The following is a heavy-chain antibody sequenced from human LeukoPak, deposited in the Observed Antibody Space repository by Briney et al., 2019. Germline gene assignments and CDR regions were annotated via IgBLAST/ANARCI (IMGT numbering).Heavy chain of an antibody. CDR1: GFTFSSYG. CDR2: ISYDGSNK. D-gene: IGHD3-10*01. Sequence: GGSLRLSCAASGFTFSSYGMHWVRQAPGKGLEWVAVISYDGSNKYYADSVKGRFTISRDNSNNTLYLQMNSLRAEDTAVYYCAKDKVYYGSGSMDVWGKGTTVTVSS. V-gene: IGHV3-30*18. CDR3: AKDKVYYGSGSMDV. J-gene: IGHJ6*03.